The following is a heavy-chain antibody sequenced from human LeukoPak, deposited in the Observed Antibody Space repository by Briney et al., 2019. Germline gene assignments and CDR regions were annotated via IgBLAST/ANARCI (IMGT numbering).Heavy chain of an antibody. CDR1: GFTFSGYW. Sequence: GGSLRLSCAASGFTFSGYWMHWVRQAPGKGLVWVSCIKSDGSFTSIADSAKGRFTISRGNAKNTVYLQMNSLRVEDTAVYYCVRDNRSYNFDHWGQGTLVTVSS. J-gene: IGHJ4*02. CDR2: IKSDGSFT. V-gene: IGHV3-74*01. CDR3: VRDNRSYNFDH. D-gene: IGHD1-26*01.